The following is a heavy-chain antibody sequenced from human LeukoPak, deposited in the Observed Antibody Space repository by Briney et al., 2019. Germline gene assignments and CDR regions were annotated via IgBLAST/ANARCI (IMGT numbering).Heavy chain of an antibody. Sequence: GGSLRLSCAASGFTFSSYGMSWVRQAPGKGLEWVSAISGSGGSTYYADSVKGRFTISRDNSKNTLYLQMNSLRAEDTAVYYCTTDFSRSTVDYYFDYWGQGTLVTVSS. V-gene: IGHV3-23*01. J-gene: IGHJ4*02. CDR3: TTDFSRSTVDYYFDY. D-gene: IGHD4-23*01. CDR1: GFTFSSYG. CDR2: ISGSGGST.